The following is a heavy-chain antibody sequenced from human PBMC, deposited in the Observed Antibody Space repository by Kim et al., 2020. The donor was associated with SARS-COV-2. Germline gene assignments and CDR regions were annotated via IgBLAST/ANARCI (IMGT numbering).Heavy chain of an antibody. CDR3: ARGREGLVIAAWFDP. CDR1: GGSISSYY. CDR2: IYYSGST. J-gene: IGHJ5*02. D-gene: IGHD6-6*01. Sequence: SETLSLTCTVSGGSISSYYWSWIRQPPGKGLEWIGYIYYSGSTNYNPSPKSRVTITVDTSKNQFSLKLSSVTAADTAGYYCARGREGLVIAAWFDPWGQGTLVTVSS. V-gene: IGHV4-59*13.